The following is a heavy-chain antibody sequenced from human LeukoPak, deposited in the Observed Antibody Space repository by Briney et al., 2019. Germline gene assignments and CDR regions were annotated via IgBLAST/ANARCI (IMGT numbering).Heavy chain of an antibody. J-gene: IGHJ4*02. CDR1: GFTFDDYA. Sequence: GGSLRLSCAASGFTFDDYAMHWVRQAPGKGLEWVSGISWNSGSIGYADSVKGRFTISRDNAKNSLYLQMDSLRAEDTAVYYCARDQTPYYWGQGTLVTVSS. V-gene: IGHV3-9*01. CDR2: ISWNSGSI. CDR3: ARDQTPYY.